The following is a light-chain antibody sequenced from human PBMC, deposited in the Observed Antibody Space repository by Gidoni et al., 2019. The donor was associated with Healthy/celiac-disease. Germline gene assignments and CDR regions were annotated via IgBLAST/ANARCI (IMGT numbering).Light chain of an antibody. CDR3: AAWADSLNGDV. Sequence: QSVLPQPPSASATPGQRGTVSCSGTSSNIGSNTVNWYQQLPGTAPKLLICRKRQRPSGVPDRFSGSTSGTSASLASSGLKSEDEADYYCAAWADSLNGDVFGTGTKVTVL. CDR1: SSNIGSNT. CDR2: RKR. V-gene: IGLV1-44*01. J-gene: IGLJ1*01.